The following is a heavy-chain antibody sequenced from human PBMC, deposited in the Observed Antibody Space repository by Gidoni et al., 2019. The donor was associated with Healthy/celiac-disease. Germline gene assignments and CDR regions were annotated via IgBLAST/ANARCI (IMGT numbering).Heavy chain of an antibody. D-gene: IGHD2-15*01. V-gene: IGHV1-8*01. CDR1: GYTFTSYD. Sequence: QVQLVQSGAEVKTPGASVKVSCKASGYTFTSYDINWVRQATGQGLEWMGWMNPNSGNTGYAQKFQGRVTMTRNTSISTAYMELSSLRSEDTAVYYCARAGYCSGGSCRDYFDYWGQGTLVTVSS. CDR3: ARAGYCSGGSCRDYFDY. J-gene: IGHJ4*02. CDR2: MNPNSGNT.